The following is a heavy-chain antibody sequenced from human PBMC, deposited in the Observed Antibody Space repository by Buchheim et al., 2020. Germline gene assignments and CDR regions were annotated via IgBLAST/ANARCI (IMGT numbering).Heavy chain of an antibody. CDR1: GFTFSSYS. Sequence: EVQLLESGGGLVQPGGSLRLSCAASGFTFSSYSMNWVRQAPGKGLEWVSYISSSSSTIYYADSVKGRFTISRDNAKNSLYLQMNSLRDEDTAVYYCARSPLGYCSGGSCLGGYHGMDVWGQGTT. D-gene: IGHD2-15*01. CDR3: ARSPLGYCSGGSCLGGYHGMDV. CDR2: ISSSSSTI. V-gene: IGHV3-48*02. J-gene: IGHJ6*02.